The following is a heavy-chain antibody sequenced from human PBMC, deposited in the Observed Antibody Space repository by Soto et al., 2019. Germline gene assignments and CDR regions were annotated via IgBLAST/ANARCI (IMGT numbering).Heavy chain of an antibody. V-gene: IGHV4-31*03. CDR3: ASERACSGGSRYFNWYFDL. D-gene: IGHD2-15*01. Sequence: QVQLQESGPGLVKPSQTLSLTCTVSGGSISSGGYYWSWIRQHPGMGLEWIGYIYYSGSTYYNPSLKSRVTISVDTSKNQFSLKLSSVTAADTAVYYCASERACSGGSRYFNWYFDLWGRGTLVTVSS. CDR2: IYYSGST. CDR1: GGSISSGGYY. J-gene: IGHJ2*01.